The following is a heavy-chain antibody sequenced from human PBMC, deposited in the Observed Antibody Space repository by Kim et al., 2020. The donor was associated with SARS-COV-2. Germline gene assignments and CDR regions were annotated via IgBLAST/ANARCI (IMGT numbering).Heavy chain of an antibody. Sequence: YYADSVKGRFTISRDNSKNSLYLQMNSLRTEDTALYYCAKARFWSGPGDIWGQGTRVTVSS. V-gene: IGHV3-43*01. J-gene: IGHJ3*02. D-gene: IGHD3-3*01. CDR3: AKARFWSGPGDI.